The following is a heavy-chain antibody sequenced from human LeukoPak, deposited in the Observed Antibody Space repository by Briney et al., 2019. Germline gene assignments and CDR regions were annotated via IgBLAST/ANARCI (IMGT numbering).Heavy chain of an antibody. V-gene: IGHV1-46*01. CDR1: GYTFTSYY. CDR3: ARAGLGYSSSWDYYYYMDV. CDR2: INPSGGST. J-gene: IGHJ6*03. Sequence: ASVKVSCKASGYTFTSYYMHWVRQAPGQGLEWMGIINPSGGSTSYAQKFQGRVTMTRDMSTSTAYMELRSLRSDDTAVYYCARAGLGYSSSWDYYYYMDVWGKGTTVTVSS. D-gene: IGHD6-13*01.